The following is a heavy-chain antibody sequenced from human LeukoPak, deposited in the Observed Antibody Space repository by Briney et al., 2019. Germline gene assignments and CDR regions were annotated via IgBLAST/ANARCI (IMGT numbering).Heavy chain of an antibody. CDR1: GFTLSNYN. V-gene: IGHV3-48*02. CDR2: ISSSSSTI. Sequence: GGSLRLSCAASGFTLSNYNMNWVRQAPGKGLEWVSYISSSSSTIYYADSVKGRFTITRDIAKNSLYLQMNSLRDEDTAVYYCARGSNYWGQGTLVTVSS. J-gene: IGHJ4*02. D-gene: IGHD3-10*01. CDR3: ARGSNY.